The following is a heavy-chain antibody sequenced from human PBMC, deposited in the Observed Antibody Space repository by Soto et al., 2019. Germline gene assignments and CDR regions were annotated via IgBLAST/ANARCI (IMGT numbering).Heavy chain of an antibody. D-gene: IGHD3-10*01. CDR3: ARDQGGWSRGDGYNYFDY. CDR2: IIPILGIA. J-gene: IGHJ4*02. Sequence: ASVKVSCKASGGTFSSYAISWVRQAPGQGLEWMGGIIPILGIANYAQKFQGRVTITADKSTSTAYMELSSLRSEDTAVYYCARDQGGWSRGDGYNYFDYWGQGTLVTVSS. CDR1: GGTFSSYA. V-gene: IGHV1-69*10.